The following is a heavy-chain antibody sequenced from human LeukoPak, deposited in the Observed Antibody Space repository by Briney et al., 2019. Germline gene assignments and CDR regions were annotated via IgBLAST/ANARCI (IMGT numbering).Heavy chain of an antibody. J-gene: IGHJ5*02. CDR2: IYYSGST. Sequence: SETLSLTCTVSGGSISSYYWSWIRQPPGKGLEWIGYIYYSGSTNYNPSLKSRVTISVDTSKNQFSLKLSSVTAADTAVYYCARSKGYYDILTGYPRGAYRENWFDPWGQGTLVTVSS. CDR3: ARSKGYYDILTGYPRGAYRENWFDP. D-gene: IGHD3-9*01. CDR1: GGSISSYY. V-gene: IGHV4-59*01.